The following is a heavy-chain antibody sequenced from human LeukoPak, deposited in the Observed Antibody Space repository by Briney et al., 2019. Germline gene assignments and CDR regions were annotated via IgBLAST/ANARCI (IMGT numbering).Heavy chain of an antibody. V-gene: IGHV4-4*07. CDR1: GGSISSYY. CDR3: ARVDPHSSEPGAQNAFDI. J-gene: IGHJ3*02. CDR2: IYISGST. Sequence: SETLSLTCTVSGGSISSYYWSWIRQPAGKGLEWIGRIYISGSTNYNPSLKSRVTMSVDTSKNQFSLKLSSVTAADTAVYYCARVDPHSSEPGAQNAFDIWGQGTMVTVSS. D-gene: IGHD6-25*01.